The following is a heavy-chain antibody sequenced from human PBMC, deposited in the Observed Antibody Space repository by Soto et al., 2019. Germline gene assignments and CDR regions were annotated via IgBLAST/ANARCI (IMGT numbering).Heavy chain of an antibody. D-gene: IGHD3-10*01. CDR1: GGTFSSYA. CDR2: INPNSGGT. Sequence: GASVKVSCKASGGTFSSYAISWVRQAPGQGLEWMGWINPNSGGTNYAQKFQGWVTMTRDTSISTAYMELSRLRSDDTAVYYCARDSGGGYYYGMDVWGQGTTVTVSS. V-gene: IGHV1-2*04. J-gene: IGHJ6*02. CDR3: ARDSGGGYYYGMDV.